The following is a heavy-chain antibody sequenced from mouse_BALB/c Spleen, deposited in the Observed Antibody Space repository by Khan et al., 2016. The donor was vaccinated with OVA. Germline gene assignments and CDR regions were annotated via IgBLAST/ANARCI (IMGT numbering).Heavy chain of an antibody. V-gene: IGHV9-1*02. D-gene: IGHD6-2*01. J-gene: IGHJ1*01. CDR2: INTYTGEP. Sequence: QIQLVQSGPELKKPGETVKISCKASGYTFTNYGMNWVKQAPGKGLKWMGWINTYTGEPTYADDFKGRFVFSLETSASTAYLQISNLKNEDMTTDFCARISSYWYSDVWDAGTTVTVSS. CDR3: ARISSYWYSDV. CDR1: GYTFTNYG.